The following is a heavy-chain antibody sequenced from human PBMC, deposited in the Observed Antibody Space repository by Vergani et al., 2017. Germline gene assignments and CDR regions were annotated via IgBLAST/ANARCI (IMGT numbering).Heavy chain of an antibody. V-gene: IGHV3-49*04. CDR2: VRNKEDGGTP. Sequence: EVQLVESGGGLEQPGRSLRLSCRASGFTFTDYGISWVRQAPGKGLEWVGFVRNKEDGGTPEHAASVKGRFTISRDDSNAIAYLQMSSLKAEDTAVYYCTRDRLDDSYAYFDYWGQGTLVTVSP. CDR3: TRDRLDDSYAYFDY. J-gene: IGHJ4*02. D-gene: IGHD3-16*01. CDR1: GFTFTDYG.